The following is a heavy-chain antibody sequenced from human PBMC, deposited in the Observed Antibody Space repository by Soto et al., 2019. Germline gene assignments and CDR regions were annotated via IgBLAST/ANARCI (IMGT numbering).Heavy chain of an antibody. CDR3: AKESVETSYSYYGMDV. Sequence: PVGSLRLSCAGSGFSFDAYGMHWVRQAPGKGLEWLTTVSFDSKNKYYIDSVEGRFTISRDNSKNMLFLQMNSLRHEDTAVYYCAKESVETSYSYYGMDVWGPGTTVTVSS. J-gene: IGHJ6*02. CDR1: GFSFDAYG. CDR2: VSFDSKNK. D-gene: IGHD4-4*01. V-gene: IGHV3-30*18.